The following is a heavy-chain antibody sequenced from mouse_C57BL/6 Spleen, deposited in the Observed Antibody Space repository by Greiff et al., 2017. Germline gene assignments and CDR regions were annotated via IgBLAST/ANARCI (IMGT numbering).Heavy chain of an antibody. CDR1: GYAFSSSW. D-gene: IGHD1-1*01. Sequence: VHLVESGPELVKPGASVKISCKASGYAFSSSWMNWVKQRPGKGLEWIGRIYPGDGDTNYNGKFKGKATLTADKSSSTAYMQLSSLTSEDSAVYFCARRGITTVAAGEFAYWGQGTLVTVSA. CDR3: ARRGITTVAAGEFAY. V-gene: IGHV1-82*01. CDR2: IYPGDGDT. J-gene: IGHJ3*01.